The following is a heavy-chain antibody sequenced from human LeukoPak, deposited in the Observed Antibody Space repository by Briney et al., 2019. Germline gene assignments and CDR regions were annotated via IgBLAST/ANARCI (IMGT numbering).Heavy chain of an antibody. V-gene: IGHV3-30*04. D-gene: IGHD6-13*01. CDR1: GFTFSSYA. J-gene: IGHJ4*02. CDR3: ARGGSSSWDHFDL. CDR2: ISSDGRNK. Sequence: PGGSLRLSCAASGFTFSSYAMHWVRQAPGKGLEWVAVISSDGRNKYYADSVKGRFTISRDNSKNTLYLQMNSLRAEDTAVYYCARGGSSSWDHFDLWGQGTLVTVSS.